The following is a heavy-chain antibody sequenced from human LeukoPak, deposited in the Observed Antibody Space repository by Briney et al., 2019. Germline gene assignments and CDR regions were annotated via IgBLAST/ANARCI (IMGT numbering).Heavy chain of an antibody. CDR1: GGSISSSNW. J-gene: IGHJ4*02. CDR2: MHLDGET. CDR3: TTASSKSLPN. V-gene: IGHV4-4*02. D-gene: IGHD5/OR15-5a*01. Sequence: SGTPSLTCAISGGSISSSNWWSWVRQPPKEGLEWIGEMHLDGETHYNPSLKSRLTISIDKSNNRLSLTLTSVTAADTAVYYCTTASSKSLPNWGQGALVTVSS.